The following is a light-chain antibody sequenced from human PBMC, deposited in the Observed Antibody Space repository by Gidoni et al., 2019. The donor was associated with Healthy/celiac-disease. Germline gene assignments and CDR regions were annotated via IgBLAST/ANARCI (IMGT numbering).Light chain of an antibody. CDR3: CSYAGSSTWV. V-gene: IGLV2-23*01. J-gene: IGLJ2*01. Sequence: QSALTQPASVSGSPGQSITISCTGTSSDVGRYNLVSWYQQHPGKAPNLMIYEGSKRPSGVSNRFSGYKSGNTASLTISGLQAEDEADYYCCSYAGSSTWVFGGGTKLTVL. CDR2: EGS. CDR1: SSDVGRYNL.